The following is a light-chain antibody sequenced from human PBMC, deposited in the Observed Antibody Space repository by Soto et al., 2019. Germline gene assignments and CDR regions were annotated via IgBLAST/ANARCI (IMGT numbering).Light chain of an antibody. CDR3: QQYNSYSRMYT. Sequence: DSPMTQSPYTLSASVGGRVTIACRNSQSISRWLAWYQQKPGKAPKLLIYDASSLESGAPSRFSGSGSGTEFSLTISSLQPDDYATYYGQQYNSYSRMYTFGQGTKLEVK. CDR1: QSISRW. J-gene: IGKJ2*01. V-gene: IGKV1-5*01. CDR2: DAS.